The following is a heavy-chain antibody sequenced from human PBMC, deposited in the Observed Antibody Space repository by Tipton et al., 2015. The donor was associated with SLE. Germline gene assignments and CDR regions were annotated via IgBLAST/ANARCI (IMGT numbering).Heavy chain of an antibody. J-gene: IGHJ4*02. CDR2: IYSSGST. CDR1: GGSINNYY. Sequence: TLSLTCTVSGGSINNYYWSWIRQPAGKGLEWIGRIYSSGSTNYSPSFKSRVTISIDTSKNQFSLSLSSVTAADTAVYYCARGLALGYWGQGTLVTVSS. V-gene: IGHV4-4*07. D-gene: IGHD2-15*01. CDR3: ARGLALGY.